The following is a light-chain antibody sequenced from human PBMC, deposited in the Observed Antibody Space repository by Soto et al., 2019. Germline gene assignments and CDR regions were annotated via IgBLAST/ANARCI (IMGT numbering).Light chain of an antibody. CDR2: WAS. J-gene: IGKJ1*01. V-gene: IGKV4-1*01. CDR1: QSVLYSSNNKNY. Sequence: DIVMTQSPDSLAVSLGERATINCKSSQSVLYSSNNKNYLAWYQQKPGQPHKLLIYWASTRESGGPDRFSGSGSGTDFTLTISSLQAEDVAVYYCQQYYSTPLTFGQGTKVEIK. CDR3: QQYYSTPLT.